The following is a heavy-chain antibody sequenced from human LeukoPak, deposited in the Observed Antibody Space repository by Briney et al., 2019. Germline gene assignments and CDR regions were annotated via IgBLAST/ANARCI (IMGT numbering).Heavy chain of an antibody. D-gene: IGHD3-22*01. CDR2: ISGSGGST. V-gene: IGHV3-23*01. J-gene: IGHJ6*02. CDR1: GFTFSSYA. Sequence: GGSLRLSCAASGFTFSSYAMSWVRQAPGKGLEWVSAISGSGGSTYYADSVKGRFTISRDNSKNTLYLQMNSLRAEDTAVYYCARAPNRLSGVVVITGNGMDVWGQGTTVTVSS. CDR3: ARAPNRLSGVVVITGNGMDV.